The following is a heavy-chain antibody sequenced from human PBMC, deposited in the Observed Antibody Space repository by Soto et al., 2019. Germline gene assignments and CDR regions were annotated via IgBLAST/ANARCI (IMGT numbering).Heavy chain of an antibody. CDR2: IIPIFGTA. Sequence: GASVKVSCKASGGTFSSYAISWVRQAPGQGLEWMGGIIPIFGTANYAQKFQGRVTITADESTSTAYKELSSLRSEDTAVNYCARDPLRGYSGYGVWFDPWGQGTLVTVSS. V-gene: IGHV1-69*13. D-gene: IGHD5-12*01. CDR1: GGTFSSYA. J-gene: IGHJ5*02. CDR3: ARDPLRGYSGYGVWFDP.